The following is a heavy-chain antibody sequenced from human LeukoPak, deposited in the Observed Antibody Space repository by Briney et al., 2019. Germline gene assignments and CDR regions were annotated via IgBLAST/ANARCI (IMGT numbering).Heavy chain of an antibody. V-gene: IGHV3-74*01. Sequence: GGSLRPSCAASGFTFSNYWMHWVRQAPGKGLVWVSCINSDGSSRSYADSVKGRFTISRDNAKNTLYLQMNSLRAEDTAVNYCARGGYCSGGSCYSSLTTFDMWGQGTMVTVSS. CDR3: ARGGYCSGGSCYSSLTTFDM. D-gene: IGHD2-15*01. CDR1: GFTFSNYW. J-gene: IGHJ3*02. CDR2: INSDGSSR.